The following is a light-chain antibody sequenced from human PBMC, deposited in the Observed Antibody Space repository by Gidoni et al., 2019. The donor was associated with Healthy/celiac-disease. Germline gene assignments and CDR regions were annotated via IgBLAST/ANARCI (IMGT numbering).Light chain of an antibody. CDR3: SSYAGSNNLV. J-gene: IGLJ2*01. CDR2: EVS. CDR1: SSDVGGYNY. V-gene: IGLV2-8*01. Sequence: QSALTKPPSRSGPPGQSVTISCTGTSSDVGGYNYVSWYQQHPGKAPKLMIYEVSKRPSGVPDRFSGSKSGNTASLTVSGLQAEDEADYYCSSYAGSNNLVFGGGTKLTVL.